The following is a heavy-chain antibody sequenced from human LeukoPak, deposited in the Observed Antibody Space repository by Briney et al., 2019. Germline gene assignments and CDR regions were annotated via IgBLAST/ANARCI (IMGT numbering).Heavy chain of an antibody. J-gene: IGHJ4*02. CDR3: ANSITIFGVVIPYSFDY. V-gene: IGHV3-23*01. CDR2: ISGSGGST. CDR1: GFTFSSYA. D-gene: IGHD3-3*01. Sequence: GESLKISCAASGFTFSSYAMSWVRQAPGKGLEWVSAISGSGGSTYYADSVKGRFTISRDNSKNTLYLQMNSLRAEDTAVYYCANSITIFGVVIPYSFDYWGQGTLVTVSS.